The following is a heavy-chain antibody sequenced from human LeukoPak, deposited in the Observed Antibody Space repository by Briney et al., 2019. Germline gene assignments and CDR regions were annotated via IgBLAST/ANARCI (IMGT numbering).Heavy chain of an antibody. V-gene: IGHV1-18*04. D-gene: IGHD3-16*01. CDR2: IRADNGDT. J-gene: IGHJ4*02. CDR1: GYKFLSHG. CDR3: ARGPGELGEGFDY. Sequence: ASVKVSCKTSGYKFLSHGISWVRQAPGQGLEWLGWIRADNGDTRFAQKFQGRFTMTRNTSISTAYMELSSLRSEDTAVYYCARGPGELGEGFDYWGQGTLVTVSS.